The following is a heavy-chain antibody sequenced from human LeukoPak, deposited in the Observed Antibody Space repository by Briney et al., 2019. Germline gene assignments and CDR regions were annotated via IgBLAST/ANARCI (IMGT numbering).Heavy chain of an antibody. CDR3: AKATTTIAAVPHNP. CDR1: GYSFTTYD. J-gene: IGHJ5*02. CDR2: MNPKSGNT. V-gene: IGHV1-8*01. Sequence: ASVRVSCKASGYSFTTYDVNWVRQAPGQGLEWMGWMNPKSGNTGYAPKFQGRVTMTRNTSIDTAFMELKSLSFEDTAVYYCAKATTTIAAVPHNPWGQGTLVTVSS. D-gene: IGHD6-13*01.